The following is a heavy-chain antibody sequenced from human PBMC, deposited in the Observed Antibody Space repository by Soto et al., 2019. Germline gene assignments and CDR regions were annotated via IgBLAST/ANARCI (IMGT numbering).Heavy chain of an antibody. Sequence: QVQLVQSGAEVKKPGASVKVSCKASGYTFTSYGITWVRQAPGQGLEWMAWISPYNGNTNYAQKLQGRVPLTTDTSTSTTYMELRSLRSDDKAVYYCVTWGGYLPRYWGQGTLATVSS. CDR3: VTWGGYLPRY. V-gene: IGHV1-18*01. J-gene: IGHJ4*02. CDR2: ISPYNGNT. D-gene: IGHD3-16*01. CDR1: GYTFTSYG.